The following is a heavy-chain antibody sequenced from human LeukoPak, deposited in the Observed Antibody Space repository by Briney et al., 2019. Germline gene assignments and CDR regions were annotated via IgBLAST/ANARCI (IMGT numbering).Heavy chain of an antibody. CDR3: ARDSPDYGVDV. Sequence: SETLSLTCAVSGGSISSGGYSWCWIRQPPGKGLEWIGYIYQSGSTDYNPSLKSRVTISVDRSKNQFSLKLSSVTAADTAVYYCARDSPDYGVDVWGQGTTVTVSS. CDR1: GGSISSGGYS. J-gene: IGHJ6*02. CDR2: IYQSGST. V-gene: IGHV4-30-2*01.